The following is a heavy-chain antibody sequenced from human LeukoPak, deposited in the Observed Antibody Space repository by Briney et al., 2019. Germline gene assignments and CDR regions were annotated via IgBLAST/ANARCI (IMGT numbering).Heavy chain of an antibody. V-gene: IGHV3-30-3*01. D-gene: IGHD5-18*01. CDR2: ISYDGSNK. J-gene: IGHJ4*02. CDR1: GFTFSSYA. CDR3: ARDSGYSYGTFDY. Sequence: GGSLRLSCAASGFTFSSYAMHWVRQAPGKGLEWVAVISYDGSNKYYADSVKGRFTISRDNSKSTLYLQMNSLRAEDTAVYYCARDSGYSYGTFDYWGQGTLVTVSS.